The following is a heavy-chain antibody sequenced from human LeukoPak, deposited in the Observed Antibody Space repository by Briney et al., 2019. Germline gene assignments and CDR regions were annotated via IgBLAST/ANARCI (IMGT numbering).Heavy chain of an antibody. D-gene: IGHD2-15*01. CDR2: ISRSGDTI. V-gene: IGHV3-48*03. CDR1: GFTLSRFE. J-gene: IGHJ3*02. CDR3: ATDSIVVADDAFDI. Sequence: PGGSLRLSCAASGFTLSRFEMNWVRQAPGAGLKWVSYISRSGDTIYYADSVKGRFTISRDNAKNSLYLQMNSLRAEDTAVYYCATDSIVVADDAFDIWGQGTMVTVSS.